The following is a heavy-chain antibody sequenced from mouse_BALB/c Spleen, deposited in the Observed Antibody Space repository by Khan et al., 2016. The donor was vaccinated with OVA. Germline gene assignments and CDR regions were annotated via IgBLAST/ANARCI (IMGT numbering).Heavy chain of an antibody. V-gene: IGHV1S135*01. J-gene: IGHJ2*01. CDR1: GYSFTDYN. D-gene: IGHD1-1*01. Sequence: VQLQQSGPELVKPGASVKVSCKASGYSFTDYNMFWVKQSHGKSLEWIGYIDPYNGGTSYTQKFKGKATLTVDKPYSTAFMHTSSLTSEDSAVFYCSRTDYYGSSYYFDYWGQGTTLTVSS. CDR2: IDPYNGGT. CDR3: SRTDYYGSSYYFDY.